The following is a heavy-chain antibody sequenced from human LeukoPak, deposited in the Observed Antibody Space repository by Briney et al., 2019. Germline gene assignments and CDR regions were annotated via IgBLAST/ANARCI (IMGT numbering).Heavy chain of an antibody. D-gene: IGHD3-16*01. J-gene: IGHJ4*02. Sequence: PGGSLRPSCAASEFTFSIYWMSWVRQAPGKGLEWVANINQGGSEKYYVDSVKGRFTISRDNAKNSLYLQMNNLRADDTAVYYCARENSGGSAFDYWGQGTLVTVSS. CDR3: ARENSGGSAFDY. CDR2: INQGGSEK. CDR1: EFTFSIYW. V-gene: IGHV3-7*01.